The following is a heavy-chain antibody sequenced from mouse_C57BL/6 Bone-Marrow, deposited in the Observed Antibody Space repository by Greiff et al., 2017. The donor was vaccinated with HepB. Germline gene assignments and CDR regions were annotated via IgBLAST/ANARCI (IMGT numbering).Heavy chain of an antibody. J-gene: IGHJ4*01. D-gene: IGHD3-1*01. CDR2: INYDGSST. CDR3: AREGYLLAMDY. Sequence: EVKLMESEGGLVQPGSSMKLSCTASGFTFSDYYMAWVRQVPEKGLEWVANINYDGSSTYYLDSLKSRFIISRDNAKNILYLQMSSLKSEDTATYYCAREGYLLAMDYWGQGTSVTVSS. V-gene: IGHV5-16*01. CDR1: GFTFSDYY.